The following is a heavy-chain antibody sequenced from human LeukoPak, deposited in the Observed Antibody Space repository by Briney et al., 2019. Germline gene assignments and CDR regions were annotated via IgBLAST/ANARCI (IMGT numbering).Heavy chain of an antibody. D-gene: IGHD3-3*01. V-gene: IGHV3-66*02. CDR1: GFTVSSNY. CDR3: ARALFGVVITTGLYYYGMDV. CDR2: IYRGGST. Sequence: GGSLRLSCAASGFTVSSNYMSWGRQAPGEGPEWVSVIYRGGSTNYADSVKGRFTISRDNSKNTLYLHMNSLRAEDTAVYYCARALFGVVITTGLYYYGMDVWGQGTTVTVSS. J-gene: IGHJ6*02.